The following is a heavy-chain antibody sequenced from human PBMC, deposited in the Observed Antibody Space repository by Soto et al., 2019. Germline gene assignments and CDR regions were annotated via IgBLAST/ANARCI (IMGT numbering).Heavy chain of an antibody. D-gene: IGHD4-17*01. CDR3: AKGGYGGNRYGMDV. CDR2: ISDSGGIT. J-gene: IGHJ6*02. V-gene: IGHV3-23*01. Sequence: EGSLRLSCAASGFTFSIYAMNWVRQAPGKGLEWVSTISDSGGITYYADSVKGRFTISRDNSKNTLYLQMNSLKAEDTAVYYCAKGGYGGNRYGMDVWGQGTTVTVSS. CDR1: GFTFSIYA.